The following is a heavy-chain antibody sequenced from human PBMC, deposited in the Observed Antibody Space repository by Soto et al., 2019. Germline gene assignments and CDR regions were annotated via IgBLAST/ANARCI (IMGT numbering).Heavy chain of an antibody. Sequence: SETLSLTCTVSGGSISTYYWSWIRQPPGKGLEWIGFVYTTGITNYNPALKSRVTILVDTSKNQFSLKLTSVTAADTAIYYCARDFGGGWYYFDHWGQGTLVTVS. CDR3: ARDFGGGWYYFDH. J-gene: IGHJ4*02. CDR2: VYTTGIT. CDR1: GGSISTYY. D-gene: IGHD6-19*01. V-gene: IGHV4-59*01.